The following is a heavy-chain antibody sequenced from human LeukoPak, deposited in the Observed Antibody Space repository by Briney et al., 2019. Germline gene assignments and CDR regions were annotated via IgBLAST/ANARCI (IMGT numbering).Heavy chain of an antibody. D-gene: IGHD1-26*01. V-gene: IGHV4-59*08. J-gene: IGHJ5*02. CDR1: AGSTSSYY. Sequence: SQTLSLTCTVYAGSTSSYYWSWIRQPPGKGLEWIGYIYYSGSTNYNTSLKRRVTISVDTSKNQFSLKLSSVTAADTAVYYCARRRVSYPNWFDPWGQGTVVSVSS. CDR3: ARRRVSYPNWFDP. CDR2: IYYSGST.